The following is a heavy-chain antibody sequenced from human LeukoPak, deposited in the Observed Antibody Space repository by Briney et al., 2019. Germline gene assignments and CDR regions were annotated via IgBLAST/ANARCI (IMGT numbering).Heavy chain of an antibody. CDR2: IIPIFGTA. J-gene: IGHJ4*02. D-gene: IGHD5-24*01. Sequence: ASVKVSCKASGGTFSSYAISWVRQAPGQGLEWMGGIIPIFGTANYAQKFQGRVTITADESTSTAYMELSSLRSEDTAVYYCARSDQRWLQSDYWGQGTLVTVSS. CDR3: ARSDQRWLQSDY. V-gene: IGHV1-69*13. CDR1: GGTFSSYA.